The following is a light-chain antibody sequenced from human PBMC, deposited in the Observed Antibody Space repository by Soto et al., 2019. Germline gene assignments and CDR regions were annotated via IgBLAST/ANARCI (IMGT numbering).Light chain of an antibody. CDR1: QGLSSD. Sequence: DIQLTQSPSFLSASVGGRVTITCRASQGLSSDLAWYEQKPGKAPKILIYAASTLQSGVPSRFSGSRYVTEFTLTISTVQPEDFATYYCQKVKSYPITCDQETRLDIK. CDR3: QKVKSYPIT. V-gene: IGKV1-9*01. J-gene: IGKJ5*01. CDR2: AAS.